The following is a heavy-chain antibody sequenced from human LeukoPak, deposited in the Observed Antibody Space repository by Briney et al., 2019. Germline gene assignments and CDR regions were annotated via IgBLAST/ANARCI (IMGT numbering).Heavy chain of an antibody. Sequence: GGSLRLSCAASGFTFSSYWMHWVRQAPGKGLAWVSRINSDGSSTSYADSVKGRFTISRDNSKNTLYLQMNSLRAEDTAVYYCAREGRDDILIDAYYFDYWGQGTLVTVSS. V-gene: IGHV3-74*01. J-gene: IGHJ4*02. CDR3: AREGRDDILIDAYYFDY. D-gene: IGHD3-9*01. CDR2: INSDGSST. CDR1: GFTFSSYW.